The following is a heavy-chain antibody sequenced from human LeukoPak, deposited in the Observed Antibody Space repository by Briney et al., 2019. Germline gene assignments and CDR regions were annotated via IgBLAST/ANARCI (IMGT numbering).Heavy chain of an antibody. CDR1: GFTFSSYG. CDR2: IWYDGSNK. J-gene: IGHJ6*02. D-gene: IGHD2-8*01. V-gene: IGHV3-33*01. CDR3: ARDPRYAIHGMDV. Sequence: GRSLRLSCAASGFTFSSYGMHRVRQAPGKGLEWVAVIWYDGSNKDYADSVKGRFTISRDNSKNTLYLQMNSLRAEDTAVYYCARDPRYAIHGMDVWGQGTTVTVSS.